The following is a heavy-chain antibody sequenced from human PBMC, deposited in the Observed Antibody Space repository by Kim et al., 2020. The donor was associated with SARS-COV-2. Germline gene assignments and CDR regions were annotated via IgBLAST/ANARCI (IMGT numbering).Heavy chain of an antibody. Sequence: ATYAQKFQGRVTITADESTSTAYMELSSLRSEDTAVYYCARRLPKGYFDYWGQGTLVTVSS. J-gene: IGHJ4*02. D-gene: IGHD6-25*01. V-gene: IGHV1-69*01. CDR2: A. CDR3: ARRLPKGYFDY.